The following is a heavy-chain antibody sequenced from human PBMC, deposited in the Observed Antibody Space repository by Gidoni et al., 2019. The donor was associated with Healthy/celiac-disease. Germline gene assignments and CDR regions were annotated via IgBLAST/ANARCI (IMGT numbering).Heavy chain of an antibody. J-gene: IGHJ4*02. Sequence: QVQLVQSGAEVKKPGASVKVSCKASGYTFTGHYMHWVRQAPGQGLEWMGWINNNSGGTNYAQKFQGRVTMTRDTSISTAYMELSRLRSDDTAVYYCARVRAGGEWLVISVRYFDYWGQGTLVTVSS. D-gene: IGHD6-19*01. V-gene: IGHV1-2*02. CDR3: ARVRAGGEWLVISVRYFDY. CDR1: GYTFTGHY. CDR2: INNNSGGT.